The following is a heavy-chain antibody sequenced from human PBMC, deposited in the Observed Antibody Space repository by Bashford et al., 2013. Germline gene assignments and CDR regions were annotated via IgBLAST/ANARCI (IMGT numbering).Heavy chain of an antibody. CDR2: IRTKAYGGTT. CDR3: SRAVGSGWYYFDY. Sequence: GGSLRLSCTASGFTFGDYAISWFRQAPGKGLQWVGFIRTKAYGGTTEGAASVKGRFTISRDDSKSIAYLQMNSVETEDTAVYYCSRAVGSGWYYFDYWGQGTLVTVSS. D-gene: IGHD6-19*01. J-gene: IGHJ4*02. CDR1: GFTFGDYA. V-gene: IGHV3-49*03.